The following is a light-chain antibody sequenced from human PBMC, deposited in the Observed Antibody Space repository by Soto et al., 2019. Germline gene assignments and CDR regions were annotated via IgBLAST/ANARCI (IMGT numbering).Light chain of an antibody. J-gene: IGKJ4*01. CDR3: QPYNNWPLT. Sequence: EIVMTQSPATLSVSPGERATLSCRASQSVSSNLAWYQQKPGQAPRLLIYGASTRATGIPARFSGSGSGTEFTLTINSLQSEDFAIYYCQPYNNWPLTFGGGTKVESK. CDR1: QSVSSN. V-gene: IGKV3-15*01. CDR2: GAS.